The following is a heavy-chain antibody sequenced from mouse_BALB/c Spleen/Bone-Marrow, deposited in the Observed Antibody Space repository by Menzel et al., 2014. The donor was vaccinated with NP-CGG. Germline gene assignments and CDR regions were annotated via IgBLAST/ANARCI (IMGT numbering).Heavy chain of an antibody. CDR2: ISTYYGDV. J-gene: IGHJ2*01. CDR1: GRTFTDYA. D-gene: IGHD3-1*01. V-gene: IGHV1S137*01. Sequence: VQLQPSGAEVVRPGVSVKISCKGSGRTFTDYAMHWVKQSHAKSLEWIGVISTYYGDVNYSQKFKGKATMTVDKSSSTAYMELARLTSEDSAIYYCARLTQGFYYFDYWGQGTTLTVSS. CDR3: ARLTQGFYYFDY.